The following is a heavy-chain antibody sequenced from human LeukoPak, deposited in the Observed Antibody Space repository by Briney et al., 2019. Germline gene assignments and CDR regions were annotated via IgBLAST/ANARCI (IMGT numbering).Heavy chain of an antibody. J-gene: IGHJ4*02. CDR1: GYTFTSYA. Sequence: ASVKVSCKASGYTFTSYAMHWVRQAPGQRLEWMGWINGGNGNTKHSQKFQGRVTITRDTSASTAYMELSSLRSEDTAVYYCARLTAGTFDYWGQGTLVTVSS. CDR2: INGGNGNT. V-gene: IGHV1-3*01. D-gene: IGHD6-13*01. CDR3: ARLTAGTFDY.